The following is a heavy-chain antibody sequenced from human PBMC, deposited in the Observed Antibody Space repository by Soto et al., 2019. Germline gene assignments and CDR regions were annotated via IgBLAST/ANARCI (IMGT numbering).Heavy chain of an antibody. CDR2: INAGNGNT. J-gene: IGHJ4*02. Sequence: ASVKVSCKASGYTFTSYAMHWVRQAPGQRLEWMGWINAGNGNTKYSQKFQGSVTINRDTSASTAYMELSRLRSEDTAVYYCARGLNGYLYYFDYWGQGTLVTVSS. CDR1: GYTFTSYA. V-gene: IGHV1-3*01. D-gene: IGHD5-18*01. CDR3: ARGLNGYLYYFDY.